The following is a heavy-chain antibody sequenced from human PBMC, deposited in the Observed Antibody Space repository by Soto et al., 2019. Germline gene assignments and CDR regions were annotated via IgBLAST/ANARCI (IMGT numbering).Heavy chain of an antibody. CDR1: GFTFSTYS. CDR2: ISSSSSYI. Sequence: GPLRLSCAASGFTFSTYSMTCVRHAPREGLERVSSISSSSSYIYYADSVKGRFTISRDNAKNSLYLQMNSLRAEDTAVYYCARGPAGMNYYYYMDVWGKGTTVTVSS. V-gene: IGHV3-21*01. CDR3: ARGPAGMNYYYYMDV. J-gene: IGHJ6*03. D-gene: IGHD2-2*01.